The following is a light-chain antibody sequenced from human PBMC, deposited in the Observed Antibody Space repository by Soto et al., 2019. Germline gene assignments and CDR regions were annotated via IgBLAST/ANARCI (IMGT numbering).Light chain of an antibody. CDR2: AAS. CDR3: QKYNSALWT. Sequence: DIQMTQSPSSLSASVGDRVTITCRASKGISNYLARYEQKPGKVPKLLIYAASTLQSEVPSRFSGSGSGTDFTLTISSLQPEDVATYYCQKYNSALWTFGQGTKVEIK. V-gene: IGKV1-27*01. J-gene: IGKJ1*01. CDR1: KGISNY.